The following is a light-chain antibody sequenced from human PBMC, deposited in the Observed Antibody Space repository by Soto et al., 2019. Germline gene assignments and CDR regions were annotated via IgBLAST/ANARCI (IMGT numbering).Light chain of an antibody. CDR3: YSYTSSGTLEV. CDR2: DVS. CDR1: SSDVGGHNY. Sequence: QSALTQPASVSGSPGQSITISCTGTSSDVGGHNYVSWYQQHPGKAPKLMIYDVSNRPSGVSNRFSGSKSGNTASLTISGLPAEDEADYDCYSYTSSGTLEVFGTGTKLTVL. V-gene: IGLV2-14*03. J-gene: IGLJ1*01.